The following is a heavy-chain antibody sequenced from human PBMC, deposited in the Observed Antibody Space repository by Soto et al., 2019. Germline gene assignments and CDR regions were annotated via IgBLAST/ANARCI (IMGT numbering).Heavy chain of an antibody. CDR3: AREGNGWSYFDY. D-gene: IGHD6-19*01. J-gene: IGHJ4*02. Sequence: GGSLRLSLATSGFTFRKYGIHWVRRARGKGLEWVALISYGGKTTFYADSVKGRFTISRDWYGNTAYLQMTSLRIDDTAVYYCAREGNGWSYFDYWGQGTLVTVSS. CDR1: GFTFRKYG. CDR2: ISYGGKTT. V-gene: IGHV3-30*12.